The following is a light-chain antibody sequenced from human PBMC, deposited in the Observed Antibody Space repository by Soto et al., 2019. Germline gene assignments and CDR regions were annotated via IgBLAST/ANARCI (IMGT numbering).Light chain of an antibody. CDR2: GAS. CDR3: QQYGSSPFT. Sequence: EIVLTQSPGTLSLSPGERATLSSRASQSVSSSYLAWYQQTPGQAPRLLIYGASSRATGIPDRFSGSGSGTDFTLTISRLEPEDFAVYYCQQYGSSPFTFGPGTKVDIK. CDR1: QSVSSSY. J-gene: IGKJ3*01. V-gene: IGKV3-20*01.